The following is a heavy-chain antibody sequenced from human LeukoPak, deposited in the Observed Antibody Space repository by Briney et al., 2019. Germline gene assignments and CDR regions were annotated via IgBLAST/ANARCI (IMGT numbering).Heavy chain of an antibody. D-gene: IGHD2-15*01. V-gene: IGHV1-46*01. CDR1: GYTFTSDY. J-gene: IGHJ6*02. CDR2: INPSAGST. Sequence: ASVKVSCKASGYTFTSDYMDWVRQAPGQGLEWMGIINPSAGSTRYAQRFQGRVTMTRDTSTSTVYMELSSLRSEDTAVYYCARALLRALLYYGMDVWGQGTTVTVSS. CDR3: ARALLRALLYYGMDV.